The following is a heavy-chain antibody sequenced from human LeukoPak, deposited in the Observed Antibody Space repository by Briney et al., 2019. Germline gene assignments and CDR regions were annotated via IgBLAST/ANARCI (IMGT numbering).Heavy chain of an antibody. Sequence: PGGSLRLSCGASGFTFSSFGMHWVRQAPGKGLEWVSAISGSGGSTYYADSVKGRFTISRDNSKNTLYLQMNSLKTEDTAVYYCARVSRWFLDIWGQGTMVTVSS. D-gene: IGHD2-15*01. CDR3: ARVSRWFLDI. J-gene: IGHJ3*02. V-gene: IGHV3-23*01. CDR2: ISGSGGST. CDR1: GFTFSSFG.